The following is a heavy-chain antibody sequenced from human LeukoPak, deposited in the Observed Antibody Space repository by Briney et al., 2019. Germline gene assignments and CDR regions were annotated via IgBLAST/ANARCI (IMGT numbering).Heavy chain of an antibody. CDR2: IYYSGST. V-gene: IGHV4-61*01. Sequence: SETLSLTCTVSGGSLSSTSYYWRWIRQPPGKGLEGIGYIYYSGSTNYNPSLKSRVTISVDTSKNQFSLKLSSVTTADTAVYYCARDSGWLQFTYWGQGTLVTVSS. D-gene: IGHD5-24*01. CDR3: ARDSGWLQFTY. CDR1: GGSLSSTSYY. J-gene: IGHJ4*02.